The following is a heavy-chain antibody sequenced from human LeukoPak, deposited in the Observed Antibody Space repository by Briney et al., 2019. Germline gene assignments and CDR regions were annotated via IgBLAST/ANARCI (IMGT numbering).Heavy chain of an antibody. CDR2: IIPIFGTA. V-gene: IGHV1-69*05. Sequence: SVKVSCKASGGTFSNYAISWVRQAPGQGLEWMGRIIPIFGTANYAQKFQGRVTITTDESTSTAYMELSSLRSEDTAVYYCASLLPRARSGYDNGWAWVRNSAFDIWGQGTMVTVSS. CDR3: ASLLPRARSGYDNGWAWVRNSAFDI. CDR1: GGTFSNYA. D-gene: IGHD5-12*01. J-gene: IGHJ3*02.